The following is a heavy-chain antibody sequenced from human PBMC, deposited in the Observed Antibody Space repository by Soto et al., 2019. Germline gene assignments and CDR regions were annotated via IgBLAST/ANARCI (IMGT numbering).Heavy chain of an antibody. Sequence: QVQLVQSGAEVKKPGASVKVSCKASGYTFTSYAMHWVRQAPGQRLEWMGWINAGNGNTKYSQKFQGRVTITRDTSASTAYMELSSLRSEDTAVYYCARTGYDFWSGYPEGNAFDIWGQGTMVTVSS. J-gene: IGHJ3*02. CDR3: ARTGYDFWSGYPEGNAFDI. V-gene: IGHV1-3*01. D-gene: IGHD3-3*01. CDR1: GYTFTSYA. CDR2: INAGNGNT.